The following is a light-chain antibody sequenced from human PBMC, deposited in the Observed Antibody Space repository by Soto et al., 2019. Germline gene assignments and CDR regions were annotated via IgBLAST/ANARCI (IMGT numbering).Light chain of an antibody. CDR1: QSVSDN. CDR3: QQYNNWPIS. Sequence: EIVLTQSPATLSVSPGERATLSCRASQSVSDNLAWYQQKPGQAPRLFIYGASARATGIPARFSGSGSGTEFTLTISSLQSADFAVYYCQQYNNWPISFGQGTRLEIK. J-gene: IGKJ5*01. CDR2: GAS. V-gene: IGKV3-15*01.